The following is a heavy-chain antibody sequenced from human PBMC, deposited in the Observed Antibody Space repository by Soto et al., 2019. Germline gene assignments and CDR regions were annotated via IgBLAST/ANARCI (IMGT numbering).Heavy chain of an antibody. V-gene: IGHV1-18*01. CDR3: ARAVGYYYGMDV. D-gene: IGHD2-15*01. Sequence: QVQLVQSGAEVKKPGASVKVSCKASGYIFINYGINWVRQAPGQGLEWMGWISAYNGNTNYAQKLQGRVTMPTDTATSTAYMELRSLRSDDTAVYYCARAVGYYYGMDVWGQGTTVTVSS. CDR2: ISAYNGNT. CDR1: GYIFINYG. J-gene: IGHJ6*02.